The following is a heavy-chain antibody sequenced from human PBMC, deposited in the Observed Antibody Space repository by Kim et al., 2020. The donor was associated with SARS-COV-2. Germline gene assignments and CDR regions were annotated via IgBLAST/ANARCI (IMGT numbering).Heavy chain of an antibody. D-gene: IGHD6-13*01. CDR2: T. Sequence: TDYAAPVKGSLTMSRDDSKNTLHLQMNSLETEDTGVYYCTTLISAAGRGYWGQGTLVTVSS. V-gene: IGHV3-15*01. J-gene: IGHJ4*02. CDR3: TTLISAAGRGY.